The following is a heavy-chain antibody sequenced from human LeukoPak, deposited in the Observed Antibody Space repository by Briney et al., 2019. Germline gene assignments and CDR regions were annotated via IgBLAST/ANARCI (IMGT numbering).Heavy chain of an antibody. CDR3: ARVGMVRGVLTDYYYMDV. CDR2: IYTSGST. Sequence: PSQTLSLTCTVSGGSISSGSYYWSWIRQPAGKGLEWIGRIYTSGSTNYNPSLKSRVTISVDTSKNQFSLKLSSVTAADTAVYYCARVGMVRGVLTDYYYMDVWGKGTTVTVSS. V-gene: IGHV4-61*02. D-gene: IGHD3-10*01. CDR1: GGSISSGSYY. J-gene: IGHJ6*03.